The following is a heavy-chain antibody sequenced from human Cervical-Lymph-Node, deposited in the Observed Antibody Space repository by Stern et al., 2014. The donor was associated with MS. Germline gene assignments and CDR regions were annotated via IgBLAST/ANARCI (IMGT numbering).Heavy chain of an antibody. CDR1: GFSLSTSGMC. J-gene: IGHJ3*02. CDR3: ARMRYCSGGSCWDAFDI. CDR2: LGWDDDK. Sequence: QVTLRESGPALVKPTQTLTLTCTFSGFSLSTSGMCVSWIRQPPGKALEGLALLGWDDDKYYSTSLKTRLTISKDTSKNQVVLTMTNMDPVDTATYYCARMRYCSGGSCWDAFDIWGQGTMVTVSS. V-gene: IGHV2-70*01. D-gene: IGHD2-15*01.